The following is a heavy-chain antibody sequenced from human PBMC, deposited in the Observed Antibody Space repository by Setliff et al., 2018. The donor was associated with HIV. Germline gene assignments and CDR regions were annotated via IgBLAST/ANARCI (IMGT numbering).Heavy chain of an antibody. D-gene: IGHD3-22*01. J-gene: IGHJ3*02. CDR3: ARDRIEVLADSPHDVFDI. CDR1: GDSVSGYY. CDR2: VHNSAGS. V-gene: IGHV4-4*07. Sequence: PSETLSLTCAVSGDSVSGYYWSWIRQPAGRGLEWIGRVHNSAGSNYHPSLKSRFTMSVDTAKNQLSLRLTAVSAADTAVYYCARDRIEVLADSPHDVFDIWGRGIMVTVSS.